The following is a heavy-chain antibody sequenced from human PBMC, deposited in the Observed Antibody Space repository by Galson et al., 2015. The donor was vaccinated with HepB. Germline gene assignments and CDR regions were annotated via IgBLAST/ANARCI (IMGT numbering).Heavy chain of an antibody. CDR1: GFTVGNNY. D-gene: IGHD4-17*01. J-gene: IGHJ6*02. Sequence: SLRLSCAASGFTVGNNYMSWVRQAPGKGLEWVSIIYRGGTTYYADSVKGRFTVSRDNSKNALYLQMNSLRSEDTAVYYCARDQGDDYVNYYYYSGMDVWGQGTTVTV. V-gene: IGHV3-66*02. CDR3: ARDQGDDYVNYYYYSGMDV. CDR2: IYRGGTT.